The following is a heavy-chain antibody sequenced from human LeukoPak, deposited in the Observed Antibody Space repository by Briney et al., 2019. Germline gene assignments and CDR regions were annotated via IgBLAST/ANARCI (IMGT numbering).Heavy chain of an antibody. CDR2: INPNSGGT. CDR3: ARERYYYGSGSYRYYYYGMDV. Sequence: ASVKVSCKASGYTFTGYYMHWVRQAPGQGLEWMGWINPNSGGTNYAQEFQGWVTMTRDTSISTAYMELSRLRSDGTAVYYCARERYYYGSGSYRYYYYGMDVWGKGTTVTVSS. V-gene: IGHV1-2*04. CDR1: GYTFTGYY. J-gene: IGHJ6*04. D-gene: IGHD3-10*01.